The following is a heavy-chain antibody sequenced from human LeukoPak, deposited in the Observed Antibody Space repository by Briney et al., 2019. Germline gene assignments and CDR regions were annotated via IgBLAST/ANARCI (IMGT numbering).Heavy chain of an antibody. Sequence: SETLSLTCAVSGYSISSAFYWSWIRQPPGKGLEWIGEINHSGSTNYNPSLKSRVTISVDTSKNQFSLKLSSVTAADTAVYYCARHLRWFDPWGQGTLVTVSS. J-gene: IGHJ5*02. CDR2: INHSGST. V-gene: IGHV4-34*01. CDR1: GYSISSAFY. CDR3: ARHLRWFDP.